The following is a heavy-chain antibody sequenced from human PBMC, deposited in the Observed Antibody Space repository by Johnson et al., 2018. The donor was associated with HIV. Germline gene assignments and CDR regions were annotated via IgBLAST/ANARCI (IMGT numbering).Heavy chain of an antibody. D-gene: IGHD3-3*01. CDR3: AKASGNGYYVDAFDI. V-gene: IGHV3-33*06. CDR1: GFTFSSYG. J-gene: IGHJ3*02. Sequence: QVQLVESGGGVVQPGRSLRLSCAASGFTFSSYGMHWVRQAPGKGLEWVAVIWYDGSNKYYADSVKGRFTISRDDSKNTLYLQMNSLTAEDTAVYYCAKASGNGYYVDAFDIWGQGTRVTVSS. CDR2: IWYDGSNK.